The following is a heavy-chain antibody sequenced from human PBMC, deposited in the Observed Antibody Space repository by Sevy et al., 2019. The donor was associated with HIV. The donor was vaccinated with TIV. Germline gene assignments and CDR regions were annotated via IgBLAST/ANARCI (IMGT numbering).Heavy chain of an antibody. CDR1: GFTFSTYS. Sequence: GGSLRLSCVASGFTFSTYSMNWVRQAPGKGLEWVSSISSSSNYIYYADSVKGRFTISRDNAKNSLYLHMNSLRAEDTAVYYCARDDIVARYYFDYWGQGTLVTVSS. V-gene: IGHV3-21*01. J-gene: IGHJ4*02. CDR2: ISSSSNYI. D-gene: IGHD2-15*01. CDR3: ARDDIVARYYFDY.